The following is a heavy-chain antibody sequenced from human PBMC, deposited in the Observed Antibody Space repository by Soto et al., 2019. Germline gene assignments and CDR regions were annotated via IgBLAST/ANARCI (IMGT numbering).Heavy chain of an antibody. J-gene: IGHJ6*02. CDR1: GGSVSSGGYH. V-gene: IGHV4-31*03. Sequence: LSLTCTVSGGSVSSGGYHWSWIRQHPGKGLEWIGDIYYSGSTYYNPSLKSRVTISIDTSTNHFSLHLSALTAADTAVYYCARAPIPNWNYYGMDVWGQGTTVTVSS. CDR2: IYYSGST. CDR3: ARAPIPNWNYYGMDV. D-gene: IGHD1-1*01.